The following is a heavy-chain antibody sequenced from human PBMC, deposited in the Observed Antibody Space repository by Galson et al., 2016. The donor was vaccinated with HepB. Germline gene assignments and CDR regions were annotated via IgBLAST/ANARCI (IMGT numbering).Heavy chain of an antibody. CDR1: GGSISSGYY. Sequence: ETLSLTCTVSGGSISSGYYWGWIRQPPGKGLEWIGSIYHTGSTYYNPSLESRVRISVDTSKNQFSLKLSSVTAADTAVYFCAVGSTLYFDSWGQGTLVTVSS. CDR3: AVGSTLYFDS. V-gene: IGHV4-38-2*02. CDR2: IYHTGST. J-gene: IGHJ4*02. D-gene: IGHD1-26*01.